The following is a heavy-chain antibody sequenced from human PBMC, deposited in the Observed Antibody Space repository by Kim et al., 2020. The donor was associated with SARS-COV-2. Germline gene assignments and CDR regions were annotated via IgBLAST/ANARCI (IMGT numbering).Heavy chain of an antibody. CDR3: AREIVVVMLYGMDV. D-gene: IGHD3-22*01. Sequence: GGSLRLSCAASGFTFSSYWMHWVRQAPGKGLVWVSRINSDGSSTSYADSVKGRFTISRDNAKNTLYLQMNSLRAEDTAVYYCAREIVVVMLYGMDVWGQGTTVTVSS. CDR2: INSDGSST. V-gene: IGHV3-74*01. J-gene: IGHJ6*02. CDR1: GFTFSSYW.